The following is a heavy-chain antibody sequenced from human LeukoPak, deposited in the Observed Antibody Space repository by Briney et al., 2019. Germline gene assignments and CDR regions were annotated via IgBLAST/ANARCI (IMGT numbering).Heavy chain of an antibody. CDR1: GFTFDDYG. CDR2: INWNGGST. J-gene: IGHJ6*03. Sequence: GGSLRLSCAASGFTFDDYGMSWVRQAPGKGLEWVSGINWNGGSTGYADSVKGRFTISRDNAKNSLYLQMNSLRAEVTALYYCARWSSPQPVSYSFFRDVWGKGTTVPV. V-gene: IGHV3-20*04. CDR3: ARWSSPQPVSYSFFRDV. D-gene: IGHD1-14*01.